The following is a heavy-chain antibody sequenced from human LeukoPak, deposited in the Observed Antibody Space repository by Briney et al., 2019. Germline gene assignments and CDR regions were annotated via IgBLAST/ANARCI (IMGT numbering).Heavy chain of an antibody. J-gene: IGHJ6*02. D-gene: IGHD1-14*01. CDR3: ARARKPDGLDV. CDR2: IRTSGIYI. V-gene: IGHV3-21*01. CDR1: GFTFSNYA. Sequence: PGGSLRLSCGASGFTFSNYAMNWVRQAPGKGLEWVSSIRTSGIYIYYAESVKGRFTISRDSAQNSVYLQMNSLRAEDTGLYFCARARKPDGLDVWGQGTTVTV.